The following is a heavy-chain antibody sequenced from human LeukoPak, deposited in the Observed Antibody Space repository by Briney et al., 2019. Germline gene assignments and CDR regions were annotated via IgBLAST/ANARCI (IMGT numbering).Heavy chain of an antibody. Sequence: PSETLSLTCAVSGGSISSSNWWSWVRQPPGKGLEWIGEIYHSGSTNYNPSLKSRVTISVDKSKNQFSLKLSSVTAADTAVYYCARLQIHPLWFGGKWFDPWGQGTLVTVSS. CDR2: IYHSGST. D-gene: IGHD3-10*01. J-gene: IGHJ5*02. CDR1: GGSISSSNW. CDR3: ARLQIHPLWFGGKWFDP. V-gene: IGHV4-4*02.